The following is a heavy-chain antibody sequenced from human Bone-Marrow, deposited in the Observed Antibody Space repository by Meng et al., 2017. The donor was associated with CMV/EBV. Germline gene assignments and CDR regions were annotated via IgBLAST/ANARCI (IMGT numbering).Heavy chain of an antibody. J-gene: IGHJ4*02. D-gene: IGHD2-8*01. CDR2: IYHSGST. CDR1: GGSISSSNW. Sequence: SETLSLTCAVSGGSISSSNWWSWVRQPPGKGLEWIGVIYHSGSTYYNPSLKSRVTISVDTSKNQFSLKLSAVTAADTAVYYCARVSEMSTNGFDYWGQGTLVTVSS. V-gene: IGHV4-4*02. CDR3: ARVSEMSTNGFDY.